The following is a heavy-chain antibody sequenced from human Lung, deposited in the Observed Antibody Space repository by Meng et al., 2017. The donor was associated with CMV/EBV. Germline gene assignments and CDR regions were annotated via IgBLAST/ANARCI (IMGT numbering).Heavy chain of an antibody. CDR2: IRHSGDIT. Sequence: SQTXSLTXGLYVGSPSGYYSSWIRQTPGKGLEWIGEIRHSGDITNYNPSLKSRVTISIDTSKKQFSLKLSAVTAADTAVYYCARQYSSSYYSDYWGQGSLVTVSS. D-gene: IGHD6-6*01. J-gene: IGHJ4*02. V-gene: IGHV4-34*01. CDR3: ARQYSSSYYSDY. CDR1: VGSPSGYY.